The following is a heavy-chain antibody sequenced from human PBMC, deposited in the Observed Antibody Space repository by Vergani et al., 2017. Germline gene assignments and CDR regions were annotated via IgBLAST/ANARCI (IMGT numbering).Heavy chain of an antibody. J-gene: IGHJ4*02. Sequence: QVQLVQSGAEVKKPGASVKVSCKASGYTFTGYGISWVRQAPGQGLEWMGWISAYNGNTNYAQKLQGRVTMTTGTSTSTAYMVLRSLRSDDTAVYYCAKARNPFEWLLFFDYWGQGTLVTVSS. D-gene: IGHD3-9*01. V-gene: IGHV1-18*01. CDR1: GYTFTGYG. CDR3: AKARNPFEWLLFFDY. CDR2: ISAYNGNT.